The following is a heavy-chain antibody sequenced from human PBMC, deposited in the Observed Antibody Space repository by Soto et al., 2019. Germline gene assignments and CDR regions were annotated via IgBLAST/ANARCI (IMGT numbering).Heavy chain of an antibody. Sequence: EVQLLESGGGLVEPGGTLTLSCAASGFTFSSYAMSWVRQAPGKGLEWVSGISGSGDSTYYADSVKGRFTISRDNSKNSVYLQMNSLRAEDTAVYYCAKGVPGIAVAGTGYFQHWGQGTLVTVSS. J-gene: IGHJ1*01. CDR2: ISGSGDST. CDR3: AKGVPGIAVAGTGYFQH. CDR1: GFTFSSYA. V-gene: IGHV3-23*01. D-gene: IGHD6-19*01.